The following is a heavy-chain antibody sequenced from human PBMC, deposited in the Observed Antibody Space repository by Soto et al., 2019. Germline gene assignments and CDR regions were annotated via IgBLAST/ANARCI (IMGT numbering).Heavy chain of an antibody. CDR2: THYTGTT. Sequence: TLSLTCTVSGGSVIRGGSYWSWIRQQPGKGLEWIGYTHYTGTTYYNPSLKSRIIISVDTSKNQFSLKLSSVTAADTAVYYCARDGSSPSCYSNNGVDVWGQWTTVTVS. CDR1: GGSVIRGGSY. V-gene: IGHV4-31*03. J-gene: IGHJ6*02. D-gene: IGHD2-2*02. CDR3: ARDGSSPSCYSNNGVDV.